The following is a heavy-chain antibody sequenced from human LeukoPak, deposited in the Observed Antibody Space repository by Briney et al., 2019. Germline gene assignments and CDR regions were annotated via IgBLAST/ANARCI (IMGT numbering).Heavy chain of an antibody. CDR2: IYMSGNT. J-gene: IGHJ4*02. D-gene: IGHD6-19*01. Sequence: SSETLSLTCTVSGGSISSGRYYWRWIRQPAGKGLECIGGIYMSGNTNYKPSLKRRLTISVDTSKHHFSLKLSSVTAADTAVYYCASVKAGVFDYWGQGTLVTVSS. CDR1: GGSISSGRYY. V-gene: IGHV4-61*10. CDR3: ASVKAGVFDY.